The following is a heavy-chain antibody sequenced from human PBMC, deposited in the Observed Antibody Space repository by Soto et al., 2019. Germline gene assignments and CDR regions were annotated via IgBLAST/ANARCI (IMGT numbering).Heavy chain of an antibody. D-gene: IGHD3-3*01. CDR3: ASSYRALRFLGVRYYYYGMDV. CDR2: INHSGST. CDR1: GGSFSGYY. J-gene: IGHJ6*02. V-gene: IGHV4-34*01. Sequence: SETLSLTCAVYGGSFSGYYWSWIRQPPGKGLEWIGEINHSGSTNYNPSLKSRVTISVDTSKNQFSLKLSSVTAADTAVYYCASSYRALRFLGVRYYYYGMDVWGQGTTVTVSS.